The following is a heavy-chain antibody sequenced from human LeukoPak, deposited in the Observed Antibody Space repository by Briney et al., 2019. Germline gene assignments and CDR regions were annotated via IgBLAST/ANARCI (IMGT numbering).Heavy chain of an antibody. D-gene: IGHD7-27*01. CDR1: AFTFSSYW. J-gene: IGHJ4*02. V-gene: IGHV3-7*01. CDR3: ARAYGWGLIDY. CDR2: IKQDGSEK. Sequence: PGGSLRLSCAASAFTFSSYWMSWVRQAPGKGLEWVANIKQDGSEKYYVDSVKGRFTISRDNAKNSLYLQMNSLRAEDTAVYYCARAYGWGLIDYWGQGTLVTVSS.